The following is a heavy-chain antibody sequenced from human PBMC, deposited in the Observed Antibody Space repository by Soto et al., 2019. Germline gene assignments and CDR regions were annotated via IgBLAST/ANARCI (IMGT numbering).Heavy chain of an antibody. CDR2: ISYDGSNK. V-gene: IGHV3-30*03. D-gene: IGHD3-22*01. CDR3: ARDPRDYYDSSGYHFGY. J-gene: IGHJ4*02. Sequence: GGSLRLSCAASGLTFSSYSMNWVRQAPGKGLEWVSFISYDGSNKYYADSVKGRFTISRDNSKNSLYLQMNSLRAEDTAVYYCARDPRDYYDSSGYHFGYWGQGTLVTVSS. CDR1: GLTFSSYS.